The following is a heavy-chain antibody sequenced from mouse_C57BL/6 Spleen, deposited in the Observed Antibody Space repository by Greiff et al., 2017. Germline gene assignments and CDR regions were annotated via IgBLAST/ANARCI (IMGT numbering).Heavy chain of an antibody. J-gene: IGHJ2*01. V-gene: IGHV1-15*01. Sequence: VKLQQSGAELVRPGASVTLSCKASGYTFTDYEMHWVKQTPVHGLEWIGAIDPETGGTAYNQKFKGKAILTADKSSSTAYMELRSLTSEDSAVYYCTREVLRYYYFDYWGQGTTLTVSA. CDR2: IDPETGGT. CDR3: TREVLRYYYFDY. D-gene: IGHD1-1*01. CDR1: GYTFTDYE.